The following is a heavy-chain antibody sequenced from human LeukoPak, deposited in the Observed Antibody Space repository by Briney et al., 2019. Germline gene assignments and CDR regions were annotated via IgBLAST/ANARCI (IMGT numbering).Heavy chain of an antibody. Sequence: GGSLRLSCAASGFTFSDYYMSWIRQAPGKGLEWVSSISSSSSYIYYADSVKGRFTISSDNAKNSLYLQMNSLRAEDTAVYYCARTDYGDHGGDWYFDLWGRGTLVTVSS. CDR1: GFTFSDYY. CDR2: ISSSSSYI. D-gene: IGHD4-17*01. V-gene: IGHV3-11*06. J-gene: IGHJ2*01. CDR3: ARTDYGDHGGDWYFDL.